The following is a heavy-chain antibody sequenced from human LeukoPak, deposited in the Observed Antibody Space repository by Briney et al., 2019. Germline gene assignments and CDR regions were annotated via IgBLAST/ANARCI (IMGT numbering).Heavy chain of an antibody. CDR3: AKTVAGTGVDY. J-gene: IGHJ4*02. V-gene: IGHV3-66*01. D-gene: IGHD6-19*01. CDR2: IYSGGST. Sequence: GGSLRLSCAASGFTFSSYNMHWVRLAPGRGLEWVSVIYSGGSTYYADSVKGRFTISRDNSKNTLYLQMNSLRAEDTAVYYCAKTVAGTGVDYWGQGTLVTVSS. CDR1: GFTFSSYN.